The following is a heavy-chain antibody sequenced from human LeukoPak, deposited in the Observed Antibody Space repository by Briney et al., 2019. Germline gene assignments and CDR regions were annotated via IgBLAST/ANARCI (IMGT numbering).Heavy chain of an antibody. CDR3: ARGGYSGSYYRFDY. CDR2: INPNSGGT. Sequence: ASVEVSCKASGYTFTGYYMHWVRQAPGQGLEWMGRINPNSGGTNYAQKFQGRVTMTRDTSISTAYMELSRLRSDDTAVYYCARGGYSGSYYRFDYWGQGTLVTVSS. J-gene: IGHJ4*02. CDR1: GYTFTGYY. V-gene: IGHV1-2*06. D-gene: IGHD1-26*01.